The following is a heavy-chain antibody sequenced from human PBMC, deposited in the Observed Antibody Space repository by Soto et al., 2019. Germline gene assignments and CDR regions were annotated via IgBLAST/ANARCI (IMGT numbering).Heavy chain of an antibody. CDR1: GGSFSGYY. D-gene: IGHD3-22*01. Sequence: SETLSLTCAVYGGSFSGYYWSWIRQPPGKGLEWIGYIYYSGSTNYNPSLKSRVTISVDTSKNQFSLKLSSVTAADTAVYYCARDFNSLNYYDSSGYYYPGAFDIWGQGTMVTVSS. V-gene: IGHV4-59*01. CDR3: ARDFNSLNYYDSSGYYYPGAFDI. CDR2: IYYSGST. J-gene: IGHJ3*02.